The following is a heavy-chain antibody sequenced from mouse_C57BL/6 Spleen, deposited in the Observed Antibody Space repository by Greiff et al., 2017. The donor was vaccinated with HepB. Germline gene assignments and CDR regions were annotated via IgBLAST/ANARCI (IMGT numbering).Heavy chain of an antibody. V-gene: IGHV1-9*01. CDR1: GYTFTGYW. CDR2: ILPGSGST. J-gene: IGHJ2*01. CDR3: ARGDYYGSSYADRFDY. Sequence: VQLQQSGAELMKPGASVKLSCKATGYTFTGYWIEWVKQRPGHGLEWIGEILPGSGSTNYNEKFKGKATFTADTSSNTAYMQLSSLTTEDSAIYYCARGDYYGSSYADRFDYWGQGTTLTVSS. D-gene: IGHD1-1*01.